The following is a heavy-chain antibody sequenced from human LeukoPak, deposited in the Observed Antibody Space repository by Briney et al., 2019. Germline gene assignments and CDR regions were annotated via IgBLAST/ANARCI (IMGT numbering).Heavy chain of an antibody. CDR2: ISGSGGST. CDR1: GFTFSSYA. CDR3: AKPLYDSSGYYLEIFDY. J-gene: IGHJ4*02. D-gene: IGHD3-22*01. V-gene: IGHV3-23*01. Sequence: GGSLRLSCAASGFTFSSYAMSWVRQAPGKGLEWVSAISGSGGSTYYADSVKGRFTISRDNSKNTLYLQMNSLRAEDTAVYYCAKPLYDSSGYYLEIFDYWGRGTLVTVSS.